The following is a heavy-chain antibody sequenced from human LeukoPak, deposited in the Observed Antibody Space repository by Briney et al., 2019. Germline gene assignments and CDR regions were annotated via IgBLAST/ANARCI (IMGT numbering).Heavy chain of an antibody. CDR2: IYHSGST. V-gene: IGHV4-4*02. J-gene: IGHJ4*02. CDR3: ARGPYSSSWYGATAPIDY. D-gene: IGHD6-13*01. Sequence: SETLSLTCAVSGGSISSSNWWSWVRQPPGKGLEWIGEIYHSGSTNYNPSLKSRVTISVDKSKNQFSLKLSSVTAADTAVYYCARGPYSSSWYGATAPIDYWGQGTLVTVSS. CDR1: GGSISSSNW.